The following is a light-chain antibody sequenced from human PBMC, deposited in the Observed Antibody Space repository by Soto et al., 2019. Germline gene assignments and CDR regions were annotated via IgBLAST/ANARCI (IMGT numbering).Light chain of an antibody. CDR2: EVS. CDR1: SSDLDDYNY. J-gene: IGLJ2*01. Sequence: QSALTQPASVSGSPGQSITISCSGTSSDLDDYNYISWYQQHPGKAPKLMIYEVSHRLSGVSNRFSGSKSGYTASLTISVLQDEDEADYYCTSSLSNSVVVFGGGTKLTVL. CDR3: TSSLSNSVVV. V-gene: IGLV2-14*01.